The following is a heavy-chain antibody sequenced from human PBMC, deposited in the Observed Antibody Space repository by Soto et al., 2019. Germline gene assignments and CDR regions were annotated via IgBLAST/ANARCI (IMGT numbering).Heavy chain of an antibody. J-gene: IGHJ6*02. CDR2: INHSGST. V-gene: IGHV4-34*01. Sequence: SETLSLTCAVYAGSFSGYYWSWIRQPPGKGLEWIGEINHSGSTNYNPSLKSRVTISVDTSENQFSLKLSSVTAADTAVYYCARGGMVRAVTYYYYYGMDVWGQGTTVTVS. D-gene: IGHD3-10*01. CDR1: AGSFSGYY. CDR3: ARGGMVRAVTYYYYYGMDV.